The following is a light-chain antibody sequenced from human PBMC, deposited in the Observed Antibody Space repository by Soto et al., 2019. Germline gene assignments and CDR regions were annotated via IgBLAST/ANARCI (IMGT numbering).Light chain of an antibody. J-gene: IGKJ1*01. CDR3: QQYNSYSQT. CDR1: QTISSW. Sequence: DIQMTQSPSTLSASLGDRVTTPCRASQTISSWLAWYQQKPGKAPKLLIYDASSLESGVPSRFSGSGSGTEFTLTISSLQPDDFATYYCQQYNSYSQTFGQGTKV. V-gene: IGKV1-5*01. CDR2: DAS.